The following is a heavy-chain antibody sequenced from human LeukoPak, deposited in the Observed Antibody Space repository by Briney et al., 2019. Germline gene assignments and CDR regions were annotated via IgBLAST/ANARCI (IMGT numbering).Heavy chain of an antibody. CDR3: ARVAEAAAFDS. CDR1: GFTFSSYS. J-gene: IGHJ4*02. V-gene: IGHV3-48*04. D-gene: IGHD6-13*01. CDR2: ISSSSSTI. Sequence: HPGGSLRLSCAASGFTFSSYSMNWVRQAPGKGLEWVSSISSSSSTIYYADSVKGRFTISRDNAKNSLYLQMNSLKPEDTAVYYCARVAEAAAFDSWGQGTLVTVSS.